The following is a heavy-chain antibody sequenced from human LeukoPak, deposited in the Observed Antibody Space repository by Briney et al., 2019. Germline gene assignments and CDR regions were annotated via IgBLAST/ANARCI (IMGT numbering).Heavy chain of an antibody. V-gene: IGHV1-2*06. CDR1: GYTFTGYY. D-gene: IGHD6-19*01. CDR2: INPNSGGT. J-gene: IGHJ5*02. CDR3: AADNFMCSSGWGGWFDP. Sequence: ASVKVSFKASGYTFTGYYMHWVRQAPGQGLEWMGRINPNSGGTNYAQKFQGRVTMTRDTSISTAYMELSRLRSDDTAVYYCAADNFMCSSGWGGWFDPWGQGTLVTVSS.